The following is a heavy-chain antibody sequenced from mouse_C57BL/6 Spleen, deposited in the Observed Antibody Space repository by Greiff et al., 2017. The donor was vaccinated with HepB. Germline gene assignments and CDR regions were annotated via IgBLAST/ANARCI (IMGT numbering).Heavy chain of an antibody. CDR2: ISSGGSYT. D-gene: IGHD1-1*01. CDR1: GFTFSSYG. Sequence: EVKVVESGGDLVKPGGSLKLSCAASGFTFSSYGMSWVRQTPDKRLEWVATISSGGSYTYYPDSVKGRFTISRDNAKNTLYLQMSSLKSEDTAMYYCARHGTVVAPWYFDVWGTGTTVTVSS. V-gene: IGHV5-6*01. CDR3: ARHGTVVAPWYFDV. J-gene: IGHJ1*03.